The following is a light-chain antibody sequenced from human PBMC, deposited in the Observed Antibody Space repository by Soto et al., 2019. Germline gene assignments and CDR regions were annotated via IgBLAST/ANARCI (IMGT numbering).Light chain of an antibody. J-gene: IGLJ1*01. CDR3: SSYAGSSNYV. CDR2: EVS. V-gene: IGLV2-8*01. Sequence: QSVLTQPPSASGSPGQSVTISCTGTSSDVGGYNSVSWYQHHPGKAPKLMIYEVSKRPSGVPDRFSGSKSANTASLTVSGLQAEDEADYYCSSYAGSSNYVFGTGTNLTVL. CDR1: SSDVGGYNS.